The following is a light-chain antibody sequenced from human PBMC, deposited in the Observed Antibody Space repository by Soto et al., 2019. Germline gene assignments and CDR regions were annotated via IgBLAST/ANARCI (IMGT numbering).Light chain of an antibody. CDR1: QGIWNR. CDR3: QQFTSYPIT. Sequence: DIQLTQSPSFLSASVGDRVTITCRASQGIWNRLAWHQQKPGKAPELLISAASTLRSGVPSRFSGSGSDTEFTLTISSLQPEDFATYYCQQFTSYPITCGQGTRLEIK. V-gene: IGKV1-9*01. CDR2: AAS. J-gene: IGKJ5*01.